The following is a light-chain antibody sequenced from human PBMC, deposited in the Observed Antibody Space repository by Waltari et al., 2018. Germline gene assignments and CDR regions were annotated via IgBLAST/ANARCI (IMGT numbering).Light chain of an antibody. CDR1: SSDVGGYNY. Sequence: QSALTQPASVSGSPGQSITISCTGTSSDVGGYNYVSWYQQHPGNAPKLMIYDVNNRPSGVSNRFSGSKSGNTASLTISGLQAADEADYYCSSYTSSSTDLFGTGTKVTVL. J-gene: IGLJ1*01. V-gene: IGLV2-14*01. CDR2: DVN. CDR3: SSYTSSSTDL.